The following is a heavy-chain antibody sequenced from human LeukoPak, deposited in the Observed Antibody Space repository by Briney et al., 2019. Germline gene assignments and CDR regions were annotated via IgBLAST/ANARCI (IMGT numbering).Heavy chain of an antibody. Sequence: SEALSLTCTVSGYSISSGYYWSWIRQPPGKGLEWIGYIYHSGSTYYNPSLKSRVTISVDRSKNQFSLKLSSVTAADTAVYYCASCGSYPFDYWGQGTLVTVSS. CDR1: GYSISSGYY. CDR2: IYHSGST. D-gene: IGHD1-26*01. J-gene: IGHJ4*02. V-gene: IGHV4-38-2*02. CDR3: ASCGSYPFDY.